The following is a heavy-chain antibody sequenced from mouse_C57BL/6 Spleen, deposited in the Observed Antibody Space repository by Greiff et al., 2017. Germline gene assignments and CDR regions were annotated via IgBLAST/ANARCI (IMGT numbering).Heavy chain of an antibody. J-gene: IGHJ2*01. D-gene: IGHD1-1*01. CDR2: FYPGSGSI. Sequence: QVQLKESGAELVKPGASVKLSCKASGYTFTEYTIHWVKQRSGQGLEWIGWFYPGSGSIKYNEKFKDKVTLTADKSSSTVYMELSRLTSEDSSVYFCARHETSSITTYYFDYWGQGTTLTVSS. CDR1: GYTFTEYT. V-gene: IGHV1-62-2*01. CDR3: ARHETSSITTYYFDY.